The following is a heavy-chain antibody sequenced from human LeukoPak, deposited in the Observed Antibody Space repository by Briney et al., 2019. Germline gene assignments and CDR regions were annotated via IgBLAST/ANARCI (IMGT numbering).Heavy chain of an antibody. J-gene: IGHJ4*02. CDR3: ARPYCSGGSCPPQ. V-gene: IGHV1-2*06. D-gene: IGHD2-15*01. CDR1: GYTFTGYY. CDR2: INPNSGGT. Sequence: ASVKVSCKASGYTFTGYYMHWVRQAPGQGLERMGRINPNSGGTNYAQKFQGRVTMTRDTSISTAYMELSGLRSDDTAVYYCARPYCSGGSCPPQWGQGTLVTVSS.